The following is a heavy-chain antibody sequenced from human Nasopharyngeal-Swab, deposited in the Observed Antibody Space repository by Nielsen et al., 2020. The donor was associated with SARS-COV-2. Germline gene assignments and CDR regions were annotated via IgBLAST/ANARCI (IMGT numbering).Heavy chain of an antibody. V-gene: IGHV3-7*03. CDR3: ARDLRHYDFWSGYYTGIYFQH. CDR2: VKQDGSEK. J-gene: IGHJ1*01. Sequence: WVALVKQDGSEKYYVDSVKGRFTISRDNAKNSLYLQMNSLRAEDTAVYYCARDLRHYDFWSGYYTGIYFQHWGQGTLVTVSS. D-gene: IGHD3-3*01.